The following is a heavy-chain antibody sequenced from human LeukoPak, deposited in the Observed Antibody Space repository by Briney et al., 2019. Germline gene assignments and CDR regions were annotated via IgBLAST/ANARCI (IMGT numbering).Heavy chain of an antibody. CDR2: IGSGSVDK. CDR1: GFSFNIYA. V-gene: IGHV3-23*01. J-gene: IGHJ5*01. D-gene: IGHD3-3*01. Sequence: GGSLRLSCAASGFSFNIYAMGWVRQAPGKGLEWVSVIGSGSVDKHYADTVRGRFDTSRDNSKNRLFLQMNSLRVEDSGVYYCAKRVPLTALDSWGQGTLVTVSS. CDR3: AKRVPLTALDS.